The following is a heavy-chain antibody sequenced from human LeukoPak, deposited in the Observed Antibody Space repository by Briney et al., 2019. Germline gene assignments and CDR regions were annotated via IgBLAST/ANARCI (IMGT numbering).Heavy chain of an antibody. J-gene: IGHJ4*02. CDR2: INPSGGST. CDR3: ARDPSYSGYEQWVFDY. Sequence: ASVKVSCKASGYTFTSYYMHWVRQAPGQGLEWMGIINPSGGSTSYAQKFQGRVTMTRDTSTSTVYMELSSLGSEDTAVYYCARDPSYSGYEQWVFDYWGQGTPVTVSS. D-gene: IGHD5-12*01. CDR1: GYTFTSYY. V-gene: IGHV1-46*01.